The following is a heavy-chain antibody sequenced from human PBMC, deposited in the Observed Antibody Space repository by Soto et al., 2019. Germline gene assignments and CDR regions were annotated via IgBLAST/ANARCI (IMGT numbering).Heavy chain of an antibody. J-gene: IGHJ4*01. Sequence: SETLSLTCTVSGGSISSVAYYWAWIRQHPGKGLEWIGYIHYSGTTFYNPSLKSRVSISVDTSKKQYSLDLNSVTSADTAVYYCARGDSFGGNYSFDYWGHGTLVTVSS. CDR3: ARGDSFGGNYSFDY. D-gene: IGHD3-10*01. CDR1: GGSISSVAYY. CDR2: IHYSGTT. V-gene: IGHV4-31*03.